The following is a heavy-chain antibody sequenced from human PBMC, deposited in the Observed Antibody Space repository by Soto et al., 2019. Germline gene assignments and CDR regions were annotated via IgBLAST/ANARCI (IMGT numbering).Heavy chain of an antibody. CDR3: ARSPDSSGYYPRRYYYGMDV. J-gene: IGHJ6*02. CDR2: IYHSGTA. Sequence: PSETLSLTCTVSGGSVSGGSYYWNWIRQPPGKGLEWIGYIYHSGTANYNPSLKSRVTISVDTSKNQFSLKLSSVTAADTAVYYCARSPDSSGYYPRRYYYGMDVWGQGTTVTVSS. D-gene: IGHD3-22*01. CDR1: GGSVSGGSYY. V-gene: IGHV4-61*01.